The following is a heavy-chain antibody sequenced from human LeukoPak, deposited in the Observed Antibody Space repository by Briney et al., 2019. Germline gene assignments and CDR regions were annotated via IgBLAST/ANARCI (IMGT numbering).Heavy chain of an antibody. CDR3: ARHEAYGSSYVDY. V-gene: IGHV5-51*01. Sequence: GESLKISCKGSGYSFTSYWIGWVRRMPGKGVEWMGIIYPGDSDTRDSPSSQGQVTSSADKSVCPPHLQWSSLKASDTAMRYCARHEAYGSSYVDYWGQGTLVTISS. D-gene: IGHD6-13*01. J-gene: IGHJ4*02. CDR2: IYPGDSDT. CDR1: GYSFTSYW.